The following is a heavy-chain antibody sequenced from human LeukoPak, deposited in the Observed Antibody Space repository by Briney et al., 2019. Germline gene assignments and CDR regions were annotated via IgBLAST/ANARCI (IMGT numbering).Heavy chain of an antibody. CDR1: GGSISSYY. Sequence: SETLSLTCTVSGGSISSYYWSWIRQPPGKGLEWIGYIYYSGSTNYNPSLKSRVTISVDTSKNQFSLKLSSVTAADTAVYYCAGLRSYCSSTSCYPGWFDPWGQGTLVTVSS. D-gene: IGHD2-2*01. J-gene: IGHJ5*02. V-gene: IGHV4-59*08. CDR3: AGLRSYCSSTSCYPGWFDP. CDR2: IYYSGST.